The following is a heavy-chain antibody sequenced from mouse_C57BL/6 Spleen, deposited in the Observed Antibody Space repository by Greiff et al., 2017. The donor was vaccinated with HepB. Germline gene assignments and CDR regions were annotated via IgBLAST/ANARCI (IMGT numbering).Heavy chain of an antibody. CDR3: ASRLLDYAMDY. V-gene: IGHV7-3*01. D-gene: IGHD1-1*01. Sequence: DVQLQESGGGLVQPGGSLSLSCAASGFTFTDYYMSWVRQPPGKALEWLGFIRNKANGYTTEYSASVKGRFTISRDNSQSILYLQMNALRAEDSATYYCASRLLDYAMDYWGQGTSVTVSS. CDR2: IRNKANGYTT. CDR1: GFTFTDYY. J-gene: IGHJ4*01.